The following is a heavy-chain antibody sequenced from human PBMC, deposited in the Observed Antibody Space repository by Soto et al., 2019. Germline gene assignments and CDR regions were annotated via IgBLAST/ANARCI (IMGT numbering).Heavy chain of an antibody. CDR2: INHSGST. V-gene: IGHV4-34*01. D-gene: IGHD5-18*01. CDR3: AIGGYSYGTQNPFDD. J-gene: IGHJ4*02. CDR1: GGSFSGYY. Sequence: QVQLQQWGAGLLKPSETLSLTCAVYGGSFSGYYWSWIRQPPGKGLEWIGEINHSGSTNYNPSLKSRVTISVDTSKNQFSLKLSSVTAADTAVYYCAIGGYSYGTQNPFDDWGQGTLVTVSS.